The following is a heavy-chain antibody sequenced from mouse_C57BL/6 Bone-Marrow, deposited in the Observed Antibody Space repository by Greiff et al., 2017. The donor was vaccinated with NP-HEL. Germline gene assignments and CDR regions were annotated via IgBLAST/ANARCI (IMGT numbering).Heavy chain of an antibody. J-gene: IGHJ1*03. Sequence: VQLQQPGAELVKPGASVKLSCKASGYTFTSYWMQWVKQRPGQGLEWIGEIDPSDSYTNYNQKFKGKATLTVDTSSSTAYMQLSSLTSEDSAVYYCARRTYYYGSSWYFDVWGTGTTVTVSS. CDR1: GYTFTSYW. CDR2: IDPSDSYT. CDR3: ARRTYYYGSSWYFDV. D-gene: IGHD1-1*01. V-gene: IGHV1-50*01.